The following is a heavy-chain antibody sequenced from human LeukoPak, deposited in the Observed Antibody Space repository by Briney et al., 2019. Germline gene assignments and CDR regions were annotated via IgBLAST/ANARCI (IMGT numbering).Heavy chain of an antibody. V-gene: IGHV3-30*18. D-gene: IGHD4-17*01. CDR1: GFTFSSYS. J-gene: IGHJ4*02. CDR2: MSNSGENT. Sequence: GGSLRLSCAASGFTFSSYSMQWVRQTPGKGLEGVGLMSNSGENTFYGEAVKGRFTISGDNPQNTLYLQMNSLRPEDTAVYYCAKGGASVTRYVDYWGQGTLVTVSS. CDR3: AKGGASVTRYVDY.